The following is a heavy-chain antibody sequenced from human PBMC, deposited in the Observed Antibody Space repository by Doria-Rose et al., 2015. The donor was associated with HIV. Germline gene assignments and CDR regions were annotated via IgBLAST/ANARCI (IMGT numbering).Heavy chain of an antibody. D-gene: IGHD3-10*01. CDR1: GGSFSDHH. Sequence: GGSFSDHHWSWIRQPPGKGLEWIGEINDTGSANYNPSLKSRVTISVDTSKNQFSLKVSSVTAADTAVYYCARVPDNYITSPFDYWGQGKLVTVSS. J-gene: IGHJ4*02. V-gene: IGHV4-34*01. CDR3: ARVPDNYITSPFDY. CDR2: INDTGSA.